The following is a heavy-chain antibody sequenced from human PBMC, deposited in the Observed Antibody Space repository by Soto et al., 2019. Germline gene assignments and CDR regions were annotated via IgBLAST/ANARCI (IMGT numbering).Heavy chain of an antibody. J-gene: IGHJ4*02. V-gene: IGHV1-46*01. D-gene: IGHD3-10*01. CDR1: GYPFTTYH. Sequence: ASVKVSCKASGYPFTTYHLHWVRQAPGQGLEWMGIVYVTGTGTRSAQKFQGRLTMTRDRSTSTVYMELSSLRSEDAAVYYCARPEGYGSGSYYFDSWGQGTLVTVSS. CDR2: VYVTGTGT. CDR3: ARPEGYGSGSYYFDS.